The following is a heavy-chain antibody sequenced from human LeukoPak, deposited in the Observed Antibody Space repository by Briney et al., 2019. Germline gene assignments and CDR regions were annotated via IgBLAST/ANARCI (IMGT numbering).Heavy chain of an antibody. D-gene: IGHD4-17*01. CDR3: ARLARSTRDYSWHFDL. CDR2: VFYSGTT. Sequence: PSETLSLTCAVYGGSFSGYYWTWLRQPPGMGLQWIGTVFYSGTTYYNPSLKSRATTSVDTSKNQFSLKLSSVTVVDMAVYYCARLARSTRDYSWHFDLWGRGTLVTVSS. J-gene: IGHJ2*01. V-gene: IGHV4-34*12. CDR1: GGSFSGYY.